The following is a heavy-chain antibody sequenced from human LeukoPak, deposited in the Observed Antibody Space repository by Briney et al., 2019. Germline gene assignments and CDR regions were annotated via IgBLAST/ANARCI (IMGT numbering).Heavy chain of an antibody. CDR1: GFAFSSYV. Sequence: GGSLRLSCEVSGFAFSSYVMSWVRQAPGNGLEWVSAIDSNGVTTNYADSVKGRFTISRDNSKNTLYLQLSSLRFEDTAVYYCAKGDDFLADYRYRFDYWGQGTLVTVSS. CDR3: AKGDDFLADYRYRFDY. V-gene: IGHV3-23*01. CDR2: IDSNGVTT. J-gene: IGHJ4*02. D-gene: IGHD3-9*01.